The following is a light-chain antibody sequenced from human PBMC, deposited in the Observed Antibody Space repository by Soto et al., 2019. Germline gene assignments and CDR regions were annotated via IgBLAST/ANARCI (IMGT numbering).Light chain of an antibody. CDR2: AAS. J-gene: IGKJ1*01. Sequence: DIQMTQSPSSVSAYIGDIVTITCRASQDIGRRLAWFQQKPGKAPKYLIQAASSLQGGVPSTCSGSGSGTDFTLTINTLHPEDFATYYCLQVYSFPRTFGQGTKVDIK. V-gene: IGKV1-12*01. CDR1: QDIGRR. CDR3: LQVYSFPRT.